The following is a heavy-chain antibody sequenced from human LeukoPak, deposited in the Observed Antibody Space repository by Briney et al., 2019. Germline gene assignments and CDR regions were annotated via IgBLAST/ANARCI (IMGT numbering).Heavy chain of an antibody. CDR3: ARQHYDSSGYKLFDY. J-gene: IGHJ4*02. D-gene: IGHD3-22*01. Sequence: PGGSLRLSCAASGFTFSSYEMNWVRQAPGKGLEWVSYISSSSSTIYYADSVKGRFTISRDNAKNSLYLQMNSLRAEDTAVYYCARQHYDSSGYKLFDYWGQGTLVTVSS. V-gene: IGHV3-48*03. CDR2: ISSSSSTI. CDR1: GFTFSSYE.